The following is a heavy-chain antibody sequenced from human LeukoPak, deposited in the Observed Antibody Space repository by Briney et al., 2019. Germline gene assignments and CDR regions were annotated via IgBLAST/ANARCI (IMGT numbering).Heavy chain of an antibody. CDR3: ARGPRGIAVAAVDY. CDR2: INPNSGDT. CDR1: GYTFTGYY. J-gene: IGHJ4*02. Sequence: ASVKVSCKASGYTFTGYYMHWVRQAPGQGLEWMGWINPNSGDTNYAQKFQGRVTMTRDTSISTAYMELSRLRSDDTAVYYCARGPRGIAVAAVDYWGQGTLVTVSS. D-gene: IGHD6-19*01. V-gene: IGHV1-2*02.